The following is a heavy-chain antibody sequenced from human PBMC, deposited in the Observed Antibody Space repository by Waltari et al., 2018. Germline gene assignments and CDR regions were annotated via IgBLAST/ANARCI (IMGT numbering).Heavy chain of an antibody. J-gene: IGHJ4*02. Sequence: QVQLVQSGAEVKKPGASVNVSCKASGYTSTSYDINWVRQATGQGLEWMGWMNPNSSNTGDAQKCHGSVTNTRNTPISTAYLELVSLRSKYTAVYYCARAYYYDCSVLRWDLGQGTLVTVSS. CDR3: ARAYYYDCSVLRWD. V-gene: IGHV1-8*03. CDR1: GYTSTSYD. D-gene: IGHD3-22*01. CDR2: MNPNSSNT.